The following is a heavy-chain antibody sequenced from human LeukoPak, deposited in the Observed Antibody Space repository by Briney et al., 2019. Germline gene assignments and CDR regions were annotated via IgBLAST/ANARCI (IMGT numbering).Heavy chain of an antibody. J-gene: IGHJ4*02. CDR3: ARGTWSSSIDY. Sequence: SETLSLTCTVSGGSISSGDYYWSWIRQPPGKGLEWIGYIYYSGSTYYNPSLKSRLTISGDTSKNQFSLRLSSVTAADTAVYYCARGTWSSSIDYWGQGTLVTVFS. D-gene: IGHD6-6*01. CDR1: GGSISSGDYY. V-gene: IGHV4-30-4*01. CDR2: IYYSGST.